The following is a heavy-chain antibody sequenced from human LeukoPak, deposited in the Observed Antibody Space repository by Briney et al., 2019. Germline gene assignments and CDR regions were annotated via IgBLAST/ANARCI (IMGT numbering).Heavy chain of an antibody. CDR3: AKGRITMVRGANDY. Sequence: GSLRLSCAASGFTFSSYAMSWVRQAPGKGLEWVSAISGSGGSTYYADSVKGRFTISRDNSKNTPYLQMNSLRAEDTAVYYCAKGRITMVRGANDYWGQGTLVTVSS. CDR1: GFTFSSYA. J-gene: IGHJ4*02. V-gene: IGHV3-23*01. CDR2: ISGSGGST. D-gene: IGHD3-10*01.